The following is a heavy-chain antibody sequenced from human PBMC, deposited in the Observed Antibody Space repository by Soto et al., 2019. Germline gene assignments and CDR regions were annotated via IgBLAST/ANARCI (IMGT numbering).Heavy chain of an antibody. CDR3: ARCLHCSNGGRFDP. V-gene: IGHV4-31*03. Sequence: TLSLTCIVSGGSIRSGCYYWSWIRQHPGKGLEWIGYIYYSGSTYYNPSLKSRVTISVDTSKNQFSLKLTSVTAADTAVYYCARCLHCSNGGRFDPWGQGALVTVSS. J-gene: IGHJ5*02. D-gene: IGHD2-8*01. CDR2: IYYSGST. CDR1: GGSIRSGCYY.